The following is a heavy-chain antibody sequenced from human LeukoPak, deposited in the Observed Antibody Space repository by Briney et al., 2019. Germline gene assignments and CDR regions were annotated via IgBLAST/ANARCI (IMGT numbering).Heavy chain of an antibody. J-gene: IGHJ4*02. CDR1: GFTFSSYA. CDR3: ARDPDCSSTSCYASLRGGTDY. V-gene: IGHV3-30*04. D-gene: IGHD2-2*01. Sequence: GGSLRLSCAASGFTFSSYAMHWVRQAPGKGLEWVAVISYDGSNKYYADSVKGRLTISRDNSKNTLYLQMNSLRAEDTAVYYCARDPDCSSTSCYASLRGGTDYWGQGTLATVPS. CDR2: ISYDGSNK.